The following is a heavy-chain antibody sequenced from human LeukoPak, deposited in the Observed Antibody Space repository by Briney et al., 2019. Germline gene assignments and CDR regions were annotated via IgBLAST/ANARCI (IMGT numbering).Heavy chain of an antibody. CDR1: GFTFSSYA. CDR3: ARDHSGDIVVVPAANRLAARPWFDY. J-gene: IGHJ4*02. CDR2: ISGSGGST. Sequence: PGGSLRLSCAASGFTFSSYAMSWVRQAPGKGLEWISFISGSGGSTYYADAVKGRFTISRDNSKNTLYLQMNSRRAEDTAVYYCARDHSGDIVVVPAANRLAARPWFDYWGQGTLVTVSS. V-gene: IGHV3-23*01. D-gene: IGHD2-2*01.